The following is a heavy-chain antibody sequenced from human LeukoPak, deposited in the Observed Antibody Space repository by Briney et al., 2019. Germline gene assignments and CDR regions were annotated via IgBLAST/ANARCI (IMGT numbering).Heavy chain of an antibody. CDR3: ARGDTAMDYYYYYMDV. J-gene: IGHJ6*03. CDR2: IIPIFGTA. D-gene: IGHD5-18*01. CDR1: GGTFSSYA. V-gene: IGHV1-69*05. Sequence: SVKVSCKSSGGTFSSYAISWVRQAPGQGLEWMGGIIPIFGTANYAQKFQGRVTITTDESTSTAYMELSSLRSEDTAVYYCARGDTAMDYYYYYMDVWGKGTTVTVSS.